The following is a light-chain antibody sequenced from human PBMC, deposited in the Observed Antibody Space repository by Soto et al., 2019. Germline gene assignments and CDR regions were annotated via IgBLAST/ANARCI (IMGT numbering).Light chain of an antibody. V-gene: IGLV2-14*01. Sequence: QSVLTQPASMSGSPGQSITISCTGTSRDIGTSPYVSWYQQYPGKAPKCMIYDVNNRPSGVSYRFSGSKSGYTASLTISGLKDENKDVYYYTSYTTNKTLALGGGTKLTVL. CDR1: SRDIGTSPY. CDR2: DVN. CDR3: TSYTTNKTLA. J-gene: IGLJ2*01.